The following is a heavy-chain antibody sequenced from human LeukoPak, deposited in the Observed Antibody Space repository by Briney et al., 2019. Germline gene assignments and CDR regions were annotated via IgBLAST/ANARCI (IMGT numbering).Heavy chain of an antibody. J-gene: IGHJ4*02. V-gene: IGHV3-23*01. CDR1: GFTFSSYA. CDR3: ARDVSGSSSWSDFDY. CDR2: ISGSGGNT. Sequence: PGGSLRLSCAASGFTFSSYAMSWVRQAPGKGLDWVSAISGSGGNTYYADSVKGRFTISRDNSKNTLYLQMNSLRAEDTAVYYCARDVSGSSSWSDFDYWGQGTLVTVSS. D-gene: IGHD6-13*01.